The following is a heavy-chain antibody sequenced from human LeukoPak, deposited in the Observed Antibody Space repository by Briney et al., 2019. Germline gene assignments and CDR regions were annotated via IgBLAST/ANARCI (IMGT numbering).Heavy chain of an antibody. CDR2: IYYNGST. CDR1: GGSISSSSYY. V-gene: IGHV4-39*01. D-gene: IGHD3-9*01. CDR3: ARHPRLRYFDWGAEYFQH. J-gene: IGHJ1*01. Sequence: SETLSPTCTVSGGSISSSSYYWGWIRQPPGKGLEWIGSIYYNGSTYYNPSLKSRVTISVDTSKNQFSLKLSSVTAADTAVYYCARHPRLRYFDWGAEYFQHWGQGTLVTVSS.